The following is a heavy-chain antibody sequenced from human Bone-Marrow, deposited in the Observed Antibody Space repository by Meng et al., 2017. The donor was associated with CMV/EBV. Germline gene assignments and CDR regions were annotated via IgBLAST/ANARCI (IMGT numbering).Heavy chain of an antibody. Sequence: QVQLVQSGAEVKKPGSSVTGSCKASGGTFSSYAISWVRQAPGQGLEWMGGIIPIFGTANYAQKFQGRVTITADESTSTAYMELSSLRSEDTAVYYCARDNYDSSGFRPSTYFDYWGQGTLVTVSS. CDR3: ARDNYDSSGFRPSTYFDY. CDR2: IIPIFGTA. V-gene: IGHV1-69*12. D-gene: IGHD3-22*01. CDR1: GGTFSSYA. J-gene: IGHJ4*02.